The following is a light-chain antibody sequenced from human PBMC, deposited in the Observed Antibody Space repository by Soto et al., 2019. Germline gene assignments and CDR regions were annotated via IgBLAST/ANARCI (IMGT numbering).Light chain of an antibody. CDR2: KTS. Sequence: DVEMTQSPSTLPTSIGDRVTINCRASQNVRNWLAWYQQKPGKAPKLLIYKTSRLESGVPSRFSASGSGTDFSLTINSLQSDDFATYFCQQYSKESTFGQGTKLEIK. CDR3: QQYSKEST. J-gene: IGKJ2*01. CDR1: QNVRNW. V-gene: IGKV1-5*03.